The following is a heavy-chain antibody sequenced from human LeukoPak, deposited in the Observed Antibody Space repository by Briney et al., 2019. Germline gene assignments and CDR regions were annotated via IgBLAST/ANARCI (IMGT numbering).Heavy chain of an antibody. Sequence: GGSLRLSCAASGFTFSSYAMSWVRQAPGKGLEWVSAISGSGGSTYYADYVKGRFTISRDNSKNTLYLQMNSLRAEDTAVYYCAKVGVRGYSTPPRSGFDYWGQGTLVTVSS. J-gene: IGHJ4*02. D-gene: IGHD5-18*01. CDR1: GFTFSSYA. CDR3: AKVGVRGYSTPPRSGFDY. V-gene: IGHV3-23*01. CDR2: ISGSGGST.